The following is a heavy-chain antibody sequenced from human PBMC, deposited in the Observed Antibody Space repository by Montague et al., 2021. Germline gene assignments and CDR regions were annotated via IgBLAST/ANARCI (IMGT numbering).Heavy chain of an antibody. CDR3: ARNLASAAPGAFDI. V-gene: IGHV3-74*01. CDR2: ITLDGSST. D-gene: IGHD6-13*01. CDR1: GFSFSSYW. J-gene: IGHJ3*02. Sequence: SLRLSFAASGFSFSSYWMHWVRQAPGKGLLWVSRITLDGSSTTFADSVKGRFTTSRDNAKATLYLQMNSLRAEDTAVYYCARNLASAAPGAFDIWGHGTMVTVSS.